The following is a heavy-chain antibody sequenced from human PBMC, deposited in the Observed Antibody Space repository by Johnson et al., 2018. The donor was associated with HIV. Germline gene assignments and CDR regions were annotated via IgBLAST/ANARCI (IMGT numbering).Heavy chain of an antibody. J-gene: IGHJ3*02. Sequence: QVQLVESGGGAVQPGRSLRLACAASGFTFSGYGMHWVRQAPGKGLEWVAVIWYDGSNKYYADSVKGRFTISRDNSKSTLYLQMNSLRPEDTAVYYCAKERGAPRAFDIWGQGTMLTVSS. V-gene: IGHV3-30*18. CDR2: IWYDGSNK. D-gene: IGHD3-10*01. CDR3: AKERGAPRAFDI. CDR1: GFTFSGYG.